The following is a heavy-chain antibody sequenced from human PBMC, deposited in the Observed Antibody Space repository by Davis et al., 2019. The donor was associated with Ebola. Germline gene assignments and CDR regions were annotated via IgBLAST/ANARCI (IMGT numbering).Heavy chain of an antibody. CDR3: AHKAYGSLSNWFGP. D-gene: IGHD4-17*01. CDR2: IYWDDDK. CDR1: GFSLSTTAVG. Sequence: SGPTLVKPTQSLTLTCTFSGFSLSTTAVGVGWIRQPPGKALEWLALIYWDDDKRYSPSLRSRLTISKDTSKNQVVLTMTNMDPLDTATYYCAHKAYGSLSNWFGPWGQGTLVTVSS. J-gene: IGHJ5*02. V-gene: IGHV2-5*02.